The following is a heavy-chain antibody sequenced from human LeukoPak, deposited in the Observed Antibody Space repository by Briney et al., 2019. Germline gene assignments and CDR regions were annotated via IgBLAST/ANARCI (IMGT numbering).Heavy chain of an antibody. J-gene: IGHJ4*02. D-gene: IGHD3-10*01. CDR1: GFTFSSYG. CDR2: ISFDGGNK. Sequence: PGGSLRLSCAASGFTFSSYGMNWVRQAPGKGLEWVAVISFDGGNKYYADSVKGRFTISRDNSKNTLYLQMNSLSAEDTAVYYCARASGSSAVPFDYWGQGTLVTVSS. V-gene: IGHV3-30*03. CDR3: ARASGSSAVPFDY.